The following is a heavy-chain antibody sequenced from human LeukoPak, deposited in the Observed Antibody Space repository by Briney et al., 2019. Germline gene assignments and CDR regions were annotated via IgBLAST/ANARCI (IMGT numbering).Heavy chain of an antibody. CDR3: ARVPRRWQYFDY. D-gene: IGHD4-23*01. J-gene: IGHJ4*02. Sequence: GRSLRLSCAAAGFTFSSYDMPWVRQAPGRGLEWVAVISYDGSNTYYADSVKGRLTISRDNYKNTLYLQMNSLRAEDTAIYYCARVPRRWQYFDYWGQGTLVTVSS. CDR2: ISYDGSNT. V-gene: IGHV3-30-3*01. CDR1: GFTFSSYD.